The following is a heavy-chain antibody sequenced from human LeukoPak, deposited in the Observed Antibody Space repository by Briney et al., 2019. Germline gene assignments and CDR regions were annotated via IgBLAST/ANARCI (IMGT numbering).Heavy chain of an antibody. D-gene: IGHD5-24*01. V-gene: IGHV1-46*01. J-gene: IGHJ4*02. CDR2: INPSGGST. Sequence: GASVKVSCKASGYTFTSYYMHWVRQAPGQGLEWMGIINPSGGSTSYAQKFQGRVTITRDTSTSTVYMELSSLRSEDTAVYYCARDQVLRRRDGYISPFGYWGQGTLVTVSS. CDR1: GYTFTSYY. CDR3: ARDQVLRRRDGYISPFGY.